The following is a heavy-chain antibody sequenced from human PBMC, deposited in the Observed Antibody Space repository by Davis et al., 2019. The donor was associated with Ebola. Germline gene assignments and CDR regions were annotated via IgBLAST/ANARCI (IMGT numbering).Heavy chain of an antibody. CDR2: ISYDGSNK. CDR1: GFTFSSYG. Sequence: GESLKISCAAFGFTFSSYGMHWVRQAPGKGLEWVAVISYDGSNKYYADSVKGRFTISRDNSKNTLYLQMNSLRAEDTAVYYCAKGSVTIFGVAPDYYGMDVWGKGTTVTVSS. CDR3: AKGSVTIFGVAPDYYGMDV. J-gene: IGHJ6*04. D-gene: IGHD3-3*01. V-gene: IGHV3-30*18.